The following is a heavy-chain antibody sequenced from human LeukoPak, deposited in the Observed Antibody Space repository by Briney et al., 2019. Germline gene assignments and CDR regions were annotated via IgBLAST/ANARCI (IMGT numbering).Heavy chain of an antibody. J-gene: IGHJ6*03. Sequence: SETLSLTGSGTGGYISSSGYYLNWILPPPRKRLMWVGSIYYSGTTYYNSSLKSRVTISEDTSKNRFSLMLTSVTAADTAVYYCARQVSDYFYYYIDVWGEGTTVIVSS. CDR1: GGYISSSGYY. V-gene: IGHV4-39*01. CDR3: ARQVSDYFYYYIDV. CDR2: IYYSGTT.